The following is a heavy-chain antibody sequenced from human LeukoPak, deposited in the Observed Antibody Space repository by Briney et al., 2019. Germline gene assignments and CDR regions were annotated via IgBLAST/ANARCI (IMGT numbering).Heavy chain of an antibody. CDR2: IYTSGST. Sequence: PSETLSLTCTVSGGSISSYYWSWIRQPPGKGLEWIGYIYTSGSTNYNPSLKSRVTISVDTSKNQFSLKLSSVTAADTAVYYCARLPATYSSSGPNEFDYWVQGTLVTVSS. CDR1: GGSISSYY. J-gene: IGHJ4*02. V-gene: IGHV4-4*09. CDR3: ARLPATYSSSGPNEFDY. D-gene: IGHD6-13*01.